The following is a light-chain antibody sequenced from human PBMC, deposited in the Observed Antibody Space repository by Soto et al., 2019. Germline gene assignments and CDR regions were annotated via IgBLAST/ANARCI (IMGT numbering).Light chain of an antibody. Sequence: EIVLTQSPGTLSLSPGERATLSCRASQSVGTYLAWYQQKPGQAPRLLIYGASSRATGIPDRFSGSGSGTDFTLTISRLEPEDFAVYYCQQYVRTPLTFGGGTKVEIK. CDR3: QQYVRTPLT. J-gene: IGKJ4*01. CDR1: QSVGTY. V-gene: IGKV3-20*01. CDR2: GAS.